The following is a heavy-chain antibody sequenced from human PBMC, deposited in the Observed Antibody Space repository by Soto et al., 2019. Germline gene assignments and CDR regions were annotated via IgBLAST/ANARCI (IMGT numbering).Heavy chain of an antibody. CDR2: IYYSGST. D-gene: IGHD1-26*01. J-gene: IGHJ5*02. Sequence: ASETLSLTCTVSGGSISSYYWSWIRQPPGKGLEWIGYIYYSGSTNYNPSLKSRVTISVDTSKNQFSLKLSSVTAADTAVYYCARDIRVGATSRWFDPWGQGTLVTVSS. V-gene: IGHV4-59*01. CDR3: ARDIRVGATSRWFDP. CDR1: GGSISSYY.